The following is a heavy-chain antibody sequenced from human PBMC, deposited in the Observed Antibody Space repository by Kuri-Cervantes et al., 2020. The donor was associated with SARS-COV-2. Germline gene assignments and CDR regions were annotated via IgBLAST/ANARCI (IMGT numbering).Heavy chain of an antibody. V-gene: IGHV3-49*04. Sequence: GGSLRLSCEVSGFLFSASAIHWVRQGSGKGLEWVGFIRSKAYGGTTEYAASVKGRFTISRDDSKSIAYLQMNSLKTEDTAVYYCTVNYDSSGLDAFDIWGQGTMVTVSS. CDR3: TVNYDSSGLDAFDI. J-gene: IGHJ3*02. D-gene: IGHD3-22*01. CDR2: IRSKAYGGTT. CDR1: GFLFSASA.